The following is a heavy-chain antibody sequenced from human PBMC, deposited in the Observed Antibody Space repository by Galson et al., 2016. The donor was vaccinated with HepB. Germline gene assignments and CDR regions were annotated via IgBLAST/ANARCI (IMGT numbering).Heavy chain of an antibody. D-gene: IGHD3-16*01. Sequence: SLRLSCAASGFTFSSYGMHWVRQAPGKGLEWVALTSFDGVNQYYADSVKGRFTISRDTSKNTLYLQMNSLKVEDTAVYCCAKVGPITGGLARYFDSWGQGTLVTVSS. J-gene: IGHJ4*02. CDR2: TSFDGVNQ. CDR3: AKVGPITGGLARYFDS. CDR1: GFTFSSYG. V-gene: IGHV3-30*18.